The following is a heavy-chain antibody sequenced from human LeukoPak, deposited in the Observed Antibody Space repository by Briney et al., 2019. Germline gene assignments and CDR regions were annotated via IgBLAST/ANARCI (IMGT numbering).Heavy chain of an antibody. Sequence: GGSLRLSCAASGFTFSSYWMHWVRQAPGKGLVWVSRINSDGSSTSYADSVKGRFTISRDNAKNTLYLQMNSLRAEDTAVYYCARVTDDFWSGYYLSGRSLDYWGQGTLVTVS. V-gene: IGHV3-74*01. J-gene: IGHJ4*02. D-gene: IGHD3-3*01. CDR3: ARVTDDFWSGYYLSGRSLDY. CDR1: GFTFSSYW. CDR2: INSDGSST.